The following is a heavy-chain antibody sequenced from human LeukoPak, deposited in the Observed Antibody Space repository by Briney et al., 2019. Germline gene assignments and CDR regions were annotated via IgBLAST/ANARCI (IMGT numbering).Heavy chain of an antibody. CDR1: GGSISSYY. CDR3: ARLGRYCSGGSCHQENYFYGMDV. Sequence: SETLSLTCTVSGGSISSYYGSWIRQPPGKGLEWIGYIYYSGSTNYNPSLKSRVTISVDTSKNQFSLKLSSVTAADTAVYYCARLGRYCSGGSCHQENYFYGMDVWGQGTTVTVSS. V-gene: IGHV4-59*08. J-gene: IGHJ6*02. CDR2: IYYSGST. D-gene: IGHD2-15*01.